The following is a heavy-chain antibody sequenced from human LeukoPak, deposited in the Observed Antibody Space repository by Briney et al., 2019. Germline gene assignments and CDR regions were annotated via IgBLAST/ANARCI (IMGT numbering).Heavy chain of an antibody. CDR1: GGSITHFY. CDR3: ARETYSSTWYHDAFDI. CDR2: IYYSGSS. D-gene: IGHD6-13*01. Sequence: SETLSLTCTVSGGSITHFYWSWIRQPPGKGLEWIGYIYYSGSSSYNPSLKSRVTISVDTSKNQFSLKLSSVTAADTAFYYCARETYSSTWYHDAFDIWGQGTMVTVSS. V-gene: IGHV4-59*01. J-gene: IGHJ3*02.